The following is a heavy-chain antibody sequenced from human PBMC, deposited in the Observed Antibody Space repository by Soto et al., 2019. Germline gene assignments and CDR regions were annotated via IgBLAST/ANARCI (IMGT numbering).Heavy chain of an antibody. CDR2: IYPGDSDS. D-gene: IGHD4-17*01. CDR1: GYNFATYW. V-gene: IGHV5-51*01. CDR3: ARHGFYGDYPSNYFDP. Sequence: PGESLKISCXGFGYNFATYWIAWVRQMPGKGLEYMGIIYPGDSDSRYSPSFQGQVTFSADKSISTAYLQWSSLKASDTAMYYCARHGFYGDYPSNYFDPWGQGTLVTVS. J-gene: IGHJ5*02.